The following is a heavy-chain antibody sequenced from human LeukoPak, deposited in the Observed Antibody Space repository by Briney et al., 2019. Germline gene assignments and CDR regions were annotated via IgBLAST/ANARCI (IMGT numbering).Heavy chain of an antibody. CDR3: ARDSEY. J-gene: IGHJ4*02. CDR2: IYYTGSA. Sequence: SETLALTCTVSGGSISSSNYYWAWIRQPPGQGPEWIASIYYTGSAYYNPSLRSRVTISVDTSKNQFSLRLSSVTAADTAVYYCARDSEYWGQGTLVTVSP. V-gene: IGHV4-39*02. CDR1: GGSISSSNYY.